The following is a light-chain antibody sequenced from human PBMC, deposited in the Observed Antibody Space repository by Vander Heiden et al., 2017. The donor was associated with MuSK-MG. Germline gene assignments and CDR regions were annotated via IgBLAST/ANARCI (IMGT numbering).Light chain of an antibody. CDR1: SSNIGSNT. V-gene: IGLV1-44*01. CDR3: AAWDDSLNGVV. CDR2: RNN. J-gene: IGLJ2*01. Sequence: QSVLPQPPSASGTPGQRVTISCSGSSSNIGSNTVNWYQQRPGTAPKLLIYRNNQRPSGVPDRFSGSKSGTSASLAISGLQSEDEADYYCAAWDDSLNGVVFGGGTKLTVL.